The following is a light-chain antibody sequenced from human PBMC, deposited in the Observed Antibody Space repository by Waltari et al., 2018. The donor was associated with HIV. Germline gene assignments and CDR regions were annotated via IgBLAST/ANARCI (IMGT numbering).Light chain of an antibody. J-gene: IGLJ2*01. Sequence: QSVLTQPPSVSAAPGQKVTISCSGSTSNIGNNYVFWYQQLPGTVPKLLIYDNYDRPSGIPDRFSGSKSGTSATLGITGLQTGDEADYYCGTWDTSLNAGVFDGGTKLTVL. CDR2: DNY. V-gene: IGLV1-51*01. CDR1: TSNIGNNY. CDR3: GTWDTSLNAGV.